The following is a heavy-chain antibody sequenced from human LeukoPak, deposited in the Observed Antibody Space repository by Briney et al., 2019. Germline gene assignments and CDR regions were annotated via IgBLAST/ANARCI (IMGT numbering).Heavy chain of an antibody. J-gene: IGHJ4*02. Sequence: SESLSLTCTVSGGSISSYYWSWIRQPPGKGLEWTGRIYTSGSTNYNPSLKSRVTMSVDTSKNQFSLELSSVTAADTAVYYCARDQGSEYFDYWGQGTLVTVSS. CDR1: GGSISSYY. D-gene: IGHD3-10*01. CDR2: IYTSGST. CDR3: ARDQGSEYFDY. V-gene: IGHV4-4*07.